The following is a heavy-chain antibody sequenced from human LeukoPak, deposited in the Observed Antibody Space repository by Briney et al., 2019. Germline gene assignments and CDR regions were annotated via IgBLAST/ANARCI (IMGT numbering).Heavy chain of an antibody. D-gene: IGHD6-13*01. CDR3: AREEEQLAPFDY. CDR1: GFTFSSYW. V-gene: IGHV3-74*01. CDR2: INSDGSST. Sequence: GGSLRLSCAASGFTFSSYWMHWVRQAPGKGLVWVSRINSDGSSTSYANSVKGRFTISRDNAKNTLYLQMNSLRAEDTAVYYCAREEEQLAPFDYWGQGTLVTVSS. J-gene: IGHJ4*02.